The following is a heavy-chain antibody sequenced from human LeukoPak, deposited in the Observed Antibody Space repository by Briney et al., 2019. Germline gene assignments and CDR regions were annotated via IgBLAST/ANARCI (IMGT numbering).Heavy chain of an antibody. V-gene: IGHV3-23*01. J-gene: IGHJ4*02. CDR1: GFTFSNYA. CDR2: ISGSGGTT. CDR3: AKDLARYCSGGSCPREFDY. D-gene: IGHD2-15*01. Sequence: GGSLRLSCAASGFTFSNYAVSWVRQAPGNGLEWVSAISGSGGTTYYADSVTGRFTISRDNSKNTLWLQMNSLRAEDTAVYYCAKDLARYCSGGSCPREFDYWGQGTLVTVSS.